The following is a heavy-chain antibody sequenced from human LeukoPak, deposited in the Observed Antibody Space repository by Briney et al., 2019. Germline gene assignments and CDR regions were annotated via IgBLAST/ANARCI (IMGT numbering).Heavy chain of an antibody. V-gene: IGHV4-59*08. CDR2: IYYSGST. CDR3: ARHGASGSYLYYFDY. J-gene: IGHJ4*02. D-gene: IGHD1-26*01. CDR1: GGSISSYY. Sequence: PSEPLSLTCTVSGGSISSYYWGWIRQTAGKGLEWNGYIYYSGSTNYIPSLKSRVTISVDTSKNQFSLKLSSVTAADTAVYFCARHGASGSYLYYFDYWGQGTLVTVSS.